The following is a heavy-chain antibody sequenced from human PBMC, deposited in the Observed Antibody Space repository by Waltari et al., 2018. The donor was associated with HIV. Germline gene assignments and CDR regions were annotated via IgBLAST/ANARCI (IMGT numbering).Heavy chain of an antibody. D-gene: IGHD1-26*01. CDR1: GYTFTSYG. CDR2: ISAKNSNT. J-gene: IGHJ6*02. V-gene: IGHV1-18*01. CDR3: AREGDRIYYYYGMDV. Sequence: QVQLVQSGAEVKKPGASVKFSCKHSGYTFTSYGLTGLRQDPGQGLEWLGRISAKNSNTNVPQKLRGGGTMTTDTSTSTDYMELRSLRSDDTGVYYCAREGDRIYYYYGMDVWGQGTTVTVSS.